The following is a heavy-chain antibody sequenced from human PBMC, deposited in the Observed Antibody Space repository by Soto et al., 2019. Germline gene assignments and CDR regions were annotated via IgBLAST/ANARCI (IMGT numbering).Heavy chain of an antibody. CDR2: ISGSGGST. V-gene: IGHV3-23*01. J-gene: IGHJ2*01. CDR1: GFTFSSYA. Sequence: EVQLLESGGGLVQPGASLTLSCADSGFTFSSYAMSWVRQAPGQGLEGVSAISGSGGSTYYADAVKGRFTISRDNAQHTLYLQMSRVRAEDTAVYYCAKGLYCGGGSGYWCFDRWGRGTLVIVSS. D-gene: IGHD2-15*01. CDR3: AKGLYCGGGSGYWCFDR.